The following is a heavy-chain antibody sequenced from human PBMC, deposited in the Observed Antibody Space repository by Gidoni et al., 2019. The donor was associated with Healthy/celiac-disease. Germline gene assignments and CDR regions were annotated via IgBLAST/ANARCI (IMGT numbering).Heavy chain of an antibody. CDR1: GATSSSYA. Sequence: QVQLVQSGAEVKKPGSSVKGSCKVSGATSSSYAISWVRQAPGQGLALMGGIIPIFGTATYAQKFQGRVTITADESTSTAYMELSSLRSEDTAVYYCARDPQEVAATRVYYYGMDVWGQGTTVTVSS. J-gene: IGHJ6*02. D-gene: IGHD2-15*01. CDR2: IIPIFGTA. V-gene: IGHV1-69*01. CDR3: ARDPQEVAATRVYYYGMDV.